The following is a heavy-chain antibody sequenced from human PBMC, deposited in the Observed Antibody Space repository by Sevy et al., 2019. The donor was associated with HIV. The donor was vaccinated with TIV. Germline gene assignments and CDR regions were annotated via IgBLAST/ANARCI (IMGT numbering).Heavy chain of an antibody. Sequence: GESLKISCAASGFTFSSYAMSWVRQAPGKGLEWVSAISGRGGSTYYGDSVKGRFTISRDNSQNTLYLQMNSLRAEDKAVYYCAKPVVVAWKYSGGGGYFDYWGQGTLVTVSS. CDR3: AKPVVVAWKYSGGGGYFDY. V-gene: IGHV3-23*01. CDR2: ISGRGGST. J-gene: IGHJ4*02. D-gene: IGHD6-19*01. CDR1: GFTFSSYA.